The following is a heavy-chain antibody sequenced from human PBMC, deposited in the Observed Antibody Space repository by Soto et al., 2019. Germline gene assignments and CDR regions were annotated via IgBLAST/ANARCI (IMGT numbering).Heavy chain of an antibody. D-gene: IGHD6-6*01. CDR3: AHMVGSLSHYYFDS. CDR1: GFSFSTYGTG. V-gene: IGHV2-5*02. Sequence: QITLKESGPTLVKSTQTLTLTCSFSGFSFSTYGTGVGWIRQPPGKALEYLALIYWDDDKHYSPSLKNRLTIXXXTXXDQVVLTMTNMDPVNTATYYCAHMVGSLSHYYFDSWGQGTLVTVSS. J-gene: IGHJ4*02. CDR2: IYWDDDK.